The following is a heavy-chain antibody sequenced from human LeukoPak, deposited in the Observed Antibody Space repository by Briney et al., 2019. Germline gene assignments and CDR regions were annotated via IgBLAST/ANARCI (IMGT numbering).Heavy chain of an antibody. J-gene: IGHJ4*02. V-gene: IGHV4-34*01. CDR2: INHSGST. Sequence: SATLSLTCAVYGGSFSGYYWSWIRQPPGKGLEWIGEINHSGSTNYNPSLKSRVTISVDTSKNQFSLKLSSVTAADTAVYYCARGGEDTAMSLDYWGQGTLVTVSS. CDR1: GGSFSGYY. CDR3: ARGGEDTAMSLDY. D-gene: IGHD5-18*01.